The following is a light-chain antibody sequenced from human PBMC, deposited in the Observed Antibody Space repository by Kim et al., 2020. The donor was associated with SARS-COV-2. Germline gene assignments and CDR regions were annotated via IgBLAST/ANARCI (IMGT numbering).Light chain of an antibody. CDR1: SSDVGGYNY. CDR2: DVS. J-gene: IGLJ1*01. V-gene: IGLV2-14*01. Sequence: QSALTQPASVSGSPGRSITISCTGTSSDVGGYNYVSWYQQHPGKAPKVMIYDVSKRPSGVSNRFSGSKSGNTASLTISGLQAEDEADYYCSSYTSSSTYVFGTGTKVTVL. CDR3: SSYTSSSTYV.